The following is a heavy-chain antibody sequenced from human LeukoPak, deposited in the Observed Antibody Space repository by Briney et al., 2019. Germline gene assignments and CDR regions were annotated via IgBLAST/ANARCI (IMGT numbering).Heavy chain of an antibody. J-gene: IGHJ4*02. CDR3: ARQVDIRMALPDY. CDR2: ISAYNRNT. V-gene: IGHV1-18*01. D-gene: IGHD5-12*01. Sequence: ASAKVSCKASGYTFSSYGMTWVRQAPGHGLEWMGWISAYNRNTNYAQKLQGRVTMITDTSTRTAYMELRSLRSDDTAVYYCARQVDIRMALPDYWGQGTLVTVSS. CDR1: GYTFSSYG.